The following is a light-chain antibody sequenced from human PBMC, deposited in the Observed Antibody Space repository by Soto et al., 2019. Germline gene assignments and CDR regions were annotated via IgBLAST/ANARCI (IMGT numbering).Light chain of an antibody. CDR2: AAS. CDR1: QSISSY. Sequence: DIQMTQSPSSLSASVGDRVTITCRASQSISSYLNWYQQKPGKAPKLLIYAASSLQSGVPSRFSGSGSGTDFTHTISSLQPEDFATYYCQQSYSTPVFGQGTKLEIK. J-gene: IGKJ2*01. V-gene: IGKV1-39*01. CDR3: QQSYSTPV.